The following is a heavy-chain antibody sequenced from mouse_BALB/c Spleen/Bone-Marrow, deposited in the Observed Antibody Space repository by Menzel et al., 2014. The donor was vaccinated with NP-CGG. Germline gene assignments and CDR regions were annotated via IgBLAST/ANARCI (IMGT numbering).Heavy chain of an antibody. CDR2: IYPGNVNT. J-gene: IGHJ2*01. CDR1: GYTFTSYY. Sequence: VQLQQSGPELVKPGASVRISCKASGYTFTSYYIHWVKQRPGQGLEWIGWIYPGNVNTKYNEKFKGKATLTADKSSSTAYMQLSSLTSEDSAVYFCARYGSSYYCDYWGHGTTLTVSS. CDR3: ARYGSSYYCDY. V-gene: IGHV1S56*01. D-gene: IGHD1-1*01.